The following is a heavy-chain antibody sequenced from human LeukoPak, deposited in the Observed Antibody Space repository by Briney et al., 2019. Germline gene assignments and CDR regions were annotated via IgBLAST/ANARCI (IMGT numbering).Heavy chain of an antibody. CDR2: IYYSGST. J-gene: IGHJ6*04. V-gene: IGHV4-59*01. CDR1: GGSISSYY. CDR3: ARDWRIAAAGAYYYYGMDV. D-gene: IGHD6-13*01. Sequence: SETLSLICTVSGGSISSYYWSWIRQPPGKGLEWIGYIYYSGSTNYNPSLKSRVTISVDTSKNQFSLKLSSVTAADTAVYYCARDWRIAAAGAYYYYGMDVWGKGTTVTVSS.